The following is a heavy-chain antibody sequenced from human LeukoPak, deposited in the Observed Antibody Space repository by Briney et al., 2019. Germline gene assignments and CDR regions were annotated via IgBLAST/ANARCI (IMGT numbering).Heavy chain of an antibody. CDR1: GFAFSSYA. CDR3: AKSVGTGDYALGSLDP. Sequence: PGGSLRLSCAASGFAFSSYAMSWVRQAPGKGLEGVSGVSGSGGSPYYADSVKGRFTIYRDNSRDTLYLQMNSLRDEDTAVYYCAKSVGTGDYALGSLDPWGQGTLVTVSS. CDR2: VSGSGGSP. J-gene: IGHJ5*02. D-gene: IGHD4-17*01. V-gene: IGHV3-23*01.